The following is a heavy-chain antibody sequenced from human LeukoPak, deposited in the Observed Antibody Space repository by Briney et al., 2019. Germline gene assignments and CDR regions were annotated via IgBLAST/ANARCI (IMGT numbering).Heavy chain of an antibody. V-gene: IGHV1-3*03. CDR3: ARSVLRYFDWFHLREYYFDY. D-gene: IGHD3-9*01. Sequence: ASVKVSCKASGYIFTGYYIHWVRQAPGQRLEWMGWINAGNGNTKYSQEFQGRVTITRDTSASTAYMELSSLRSEDMVVYYCARSVLRYFDWFHLREYYFDYWGQGTLVTVSS. J-gene: IGHJ4*02. CDR1: GYIFTGYY. CDR2: INAGNGNT.